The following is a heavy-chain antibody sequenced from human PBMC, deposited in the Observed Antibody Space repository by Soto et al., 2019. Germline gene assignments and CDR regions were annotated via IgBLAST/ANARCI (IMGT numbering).Heavy chain of an antibody. D-gene: IGHD3-3*01. Sequence: PSETLSLTCAVYGGSLSGYYWSWIRQPPGKGLEWIGEINHSGSTNYSPSLKSRVTILVDTSKNQFSLQLSSVTAADTAMYYCARGDFAWEPSTDYWGQGTLVTVSS. V-gene: IGHV4-34*01. CDR2: INHSGST. CDR1: GGSLSGYY. CDR3: ARGDFAWEPSTDY. J-gene: IGHJ4*02.